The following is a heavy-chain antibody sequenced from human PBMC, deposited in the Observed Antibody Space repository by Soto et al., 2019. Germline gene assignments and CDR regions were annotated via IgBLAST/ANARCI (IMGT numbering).Heavy chain of an antibody. CDR1: GFTFSSYA. CDR2: ISGRACST. CDR3: AKCVAGSYPWLDH. Sequence: EVQLLESGGGLVQPGGSLRLSCAASGFTFSSYAMSWVRQAPGKGLEWVSVISGRACSTDNASSVKGPVTSSRDNSKHPLFLQMNSLRVEDTAVYYCAKCVAGSYPWLDHWGQGTLVTVSS. V-gene: IGHV3-23*01. D-gene: IGHD3-10*01. J-gene: IGHJ5*02.